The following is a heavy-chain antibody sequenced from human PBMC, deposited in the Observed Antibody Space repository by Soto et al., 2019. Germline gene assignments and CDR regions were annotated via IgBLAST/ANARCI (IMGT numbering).Heavy chain of an antibody. D-gene: IGHD3-22*01. Sequence: GGSLRLSCAASGFTFTNYAMSWVRQASGKGLEWVSTISGTTGSTHYADSVKGRFTISRDNSNNTLYLQLNNLRAEDTAIYYCAKDYYDRDGCYDYYGLDVWGQGTPVTVSS. J-gene: IGHJ6*02. CDR1: GFTFTNYA. CDR3: AKDYYDRDGCYDYYGLDV. CDR2: ISGTTGST. V-gene: IGHV3-23*01.